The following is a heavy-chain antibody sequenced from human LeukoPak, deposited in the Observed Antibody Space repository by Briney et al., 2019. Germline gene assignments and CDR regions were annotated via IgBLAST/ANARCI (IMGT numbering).Heavy chain of an antibody. CDR1: GFTFSDYY. Sequence: PGGSLRLSCAASGFTFSDYYMSWLRQAPGKGLEWVSYISSSGSTIYYADSVKGRFTISRDNAKNTLYLQMNSLRAEDTAVYYCASNSYYYGSGSSYDYWGQGTLVTVSS. D-gene: IGHD3-10*01. V-gene: IGHV3-11*01. CDR3: ASNSYYYGSGSSYDY. CDR2: ISSSGSTI. J-gene: IGHJ4*02.